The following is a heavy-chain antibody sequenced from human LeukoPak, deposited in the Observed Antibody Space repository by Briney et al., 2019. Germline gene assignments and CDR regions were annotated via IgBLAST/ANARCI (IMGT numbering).Heavy chain of an antibody. V-gene: IGHV5-51*01. CDR2: IYPGDSDT. CDR3: ARRGGDGYNLFDY. D-gene: IGHD5-24*01. Sequence: GESLKISCKGSGYSFTSYWIAWVRQMPGKGLEWMGIIYPGDSDTRYSPSFQGQVTISADRSIGTAYLQWSSLKASDTAMYYCARRGGDGYNLFDYWGQGTLVTVSS. J-gene: IGHJ4*02. CDR1: GYSFTSYW.